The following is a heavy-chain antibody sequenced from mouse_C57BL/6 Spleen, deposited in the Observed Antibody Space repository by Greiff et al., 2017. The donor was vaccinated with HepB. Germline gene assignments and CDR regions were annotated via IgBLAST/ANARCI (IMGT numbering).Heavy chain of an antibody. Sequence: VQLQQPGAELVRPGSSVKLSCKASGYTFTSYWMHWVKQRPIQGLEWIGNIDPSDSETHYNQKFKDKATLTVDKSSSTAYMQLSSLTSEDSAVYYCATYYSNGGFAYWGQGTLVTVSA. V-gene: IGHV1-52*01. J-gene: IGHJ3*01. CDR3: ATYYSNGGFAY. CDR1: GYTFTSYW. D-gene: IGHD2-5*01. CDR2: IDPSDSET.